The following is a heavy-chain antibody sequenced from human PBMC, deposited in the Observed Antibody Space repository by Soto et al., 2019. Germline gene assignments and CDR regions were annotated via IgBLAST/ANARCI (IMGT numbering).Heavy chain of an antibody. J-gene: IGHJ4*02. D-gene: IGHD1-1*01. CDR1: GYTFTSYG. V-gene: IGHV1-18*01. Sequence: AEEKVSCPSSGYTFTSYGISWLRQAPGQGLEWMGWISAYNGNTNYAQKLQGRVTMTTDTSTSTAYMELRSLRSDDTAVYYCARDWNWNRRGSRYFDYYGQGILVTVS. CDR3: ARDWNWNRRGSRYFDY. CDR2: ISAYNGNT.